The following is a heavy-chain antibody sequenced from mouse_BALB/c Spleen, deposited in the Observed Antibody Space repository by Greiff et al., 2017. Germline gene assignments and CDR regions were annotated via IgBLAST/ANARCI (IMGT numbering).Heavy chain of an antibody. CDR1: GFSLTSYG. Sequence: VKLQESGPGLVQPSQSLSITCTVSGFSLTSYGVHWVRQSPGKGLEWLGVIWSGGSTDYNAAFISRLSISKDNSKSHVFFKMNSLQANDTAIYYCARDYYGSRRPFDYWGQGTTLTVSS. J-gene: IGHJ2*01. CDR3: ARDYYGSRRPFDY. D-gene: IGHD1-1*01. CDR2: IWSGGST. V-gene: IGHV2-2*02.